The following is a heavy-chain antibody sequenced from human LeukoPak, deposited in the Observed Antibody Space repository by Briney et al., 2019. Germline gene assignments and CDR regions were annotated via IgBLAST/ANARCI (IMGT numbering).Heavy chain of an antibody. CDR2: INPSGGST. J-gene: IGHJ5*02. CDR1: GYTFTSYY. V-gene: IGHV1-46*04. D-gene: IGHD2-2*01. Sequence: WASVKVSCKASGYTFTSYYMHWVRQAPGQGLEWMGIINPSGGSTRYAQKLQGRVTMTRDTSTSTVYMELSSVRSDDTAVYYCARGGRQCSSTSCYSWFDPWGQGTLVTVSS. CDR3: ARGGRQCSSTSCYSWFDP.